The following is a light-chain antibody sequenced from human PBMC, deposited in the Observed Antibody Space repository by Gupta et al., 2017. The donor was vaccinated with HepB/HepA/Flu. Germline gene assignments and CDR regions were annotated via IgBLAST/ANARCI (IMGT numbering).Light chain of an antibody. Sequence: DIQMTQSPSSLSASVGDRVTITCRASQTISDYLNWYQQKPGKAPKLLIYGASTLQSGVPSKFSGCGSGTDFTLTIIRPQPEAFAIYYCQQRYRTPITFGAGTKVDIK. J-gene: IGKJ4*01. CDR1: QTISDY. CDR2: GAS. CDR3: QQRYRTPIT. V-gene: IGKV1-39*01.